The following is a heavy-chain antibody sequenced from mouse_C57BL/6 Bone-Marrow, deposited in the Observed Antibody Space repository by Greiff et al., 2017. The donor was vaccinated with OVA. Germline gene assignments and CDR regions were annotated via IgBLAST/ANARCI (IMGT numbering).Heavy chain of an antibody. Sequence: QVQLQQPGAELVMPGASVKLSCKASGYTFTSYWMHWVKQRPGQGLEWIGEIDPSDSYTNYNQKFKGKSPLTVDKSSSTAYMQLSSLTSEDSAVYYCARYSKYPVTTVVATDWYFDVWGTGTTVTVSS. CDR3: ARYSKYPVTTVVATDWYFDV. CDR2: IDPSDSYT. J-gene: IGHJ1*03. D-gene: IGHD1-1*01. CDR1: GYTFTSYW. V-gene: IGHV1-69*01.